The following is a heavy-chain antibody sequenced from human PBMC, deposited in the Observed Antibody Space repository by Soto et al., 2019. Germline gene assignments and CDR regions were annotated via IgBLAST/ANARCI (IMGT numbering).Heavy chain of an antibody. Sequence: GGSLRLSCAASGFTFSSYAMSWVRQAPGKGLEWVSAISGSGGSTYYADSVKGRFTISRDNSKNPLYLQMNSLRAEDTAVYYCAKVSMVRGEHYGMDVWGQGTTVTVSS. D-gene: IGHD3-10*01. CDR2: ISGSGGST. CDR1: GFTFSSYA. CDR3: AKVSMVRGEHYGMDV. V-gene: IGHV3-23*01. J-gene: IGHJ6*02.